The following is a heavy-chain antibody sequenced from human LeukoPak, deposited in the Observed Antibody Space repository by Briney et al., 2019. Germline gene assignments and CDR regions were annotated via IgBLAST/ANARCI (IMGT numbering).Heavy chain of an antibody. CDR2: ISANNGDT. D-gene: IGHD5-24*01. CDR3: AGQRGYTWSWFDP. Sequence: ASVTVSCKASGYTFTSYAITWVRQAPGQGLEWMGWISANNGDTNYAQNFQGRVTLTTDTSTSTAYMELRNVKSDDTAVYYCAGQRGYTWSWFDPWGQGTLVTVSS. CDR1: GYTFTSYA. V-gene: IGHV1-18*01. J-gene: IGHJ5*02.